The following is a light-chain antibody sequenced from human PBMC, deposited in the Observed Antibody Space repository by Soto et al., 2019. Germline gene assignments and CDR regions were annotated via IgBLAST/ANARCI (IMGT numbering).Light chain of an antibody. J-gene: IGKJ1*01. CDR3: HKYLRAPWT. CDR2: TAS. Sequence: DIQVTQSPSSLSASVGDRITISCRASQGISNYLAWYQQKPGKVPKLLIYTASTLQSGVPYRFSGSGSRTDFTLTISSLQPDDVATYYCHKYLRAPWTFGQGTKVEI. V-gene: IGKV1-27*01. CDR1: QGISNY.